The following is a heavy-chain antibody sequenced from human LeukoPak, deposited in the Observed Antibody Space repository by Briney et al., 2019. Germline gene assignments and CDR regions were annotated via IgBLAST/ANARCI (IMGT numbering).Heavy chain of an antibody. Sequence: GSLRLSCAASGFIFSRYGLHWVRQAPGKGLEWVALISYDGSIKYYTESVKGRFTISRDNSKNTLYLQMSSLRADDTAVYYCAKGFSTDYHNAVDYWGQGTLVTVSS. J-gene: IGHJ4*02. CDR1: GFIFSRYG. CDR2: ISYDGSIK. V-gene: IGHV3-30*18. D-gene: IGHD3-9*01. CDR3: AKGFSTDYHNAVDY.